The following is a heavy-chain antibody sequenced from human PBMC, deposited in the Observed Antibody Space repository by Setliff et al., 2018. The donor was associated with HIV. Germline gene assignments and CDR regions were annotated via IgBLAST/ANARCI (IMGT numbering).Heavy chain of an antibody. V-gene: IGHV4-39*01. J-gene: IGHJ6*03. CDR3: ARQWAERVMDV. D-gene: IGHD1-26*01. Sequence: TSETLSLTCTVSGGSISIGGYYWGWIRQTPGKELEWIGNIYHSGSTNYNPSLKSRAAISVDRSKRHFFLKLRSVTAADTAVYYCARQWAERVMDVWGNGTTVTVSS. CDR2: IYHSGST. CDR1: GGSISIGGYY.